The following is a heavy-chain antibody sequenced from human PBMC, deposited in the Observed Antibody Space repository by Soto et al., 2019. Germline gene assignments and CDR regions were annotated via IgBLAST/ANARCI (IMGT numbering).Heavy chain of an antibody. D-gene: IGHD3-16*01. J-gene: IGHJ4*02. Sequence: QVQLVQSGVEVKKPGASVRVSCKASGYTFTNYGINWVRQAPGQGLEWLGWISGDNGNTNYAQKFQGRVTMATDTSTRTAYMDLTSLRYDDTAGYYCARGGRFAGADTDYWGQGTLLTVSS. CDR3: ARGGRFAGADTDY. CDR2: ISGDNGNT. CDR1: GYTFTNYG. V-gene: IGHV1-18*01.